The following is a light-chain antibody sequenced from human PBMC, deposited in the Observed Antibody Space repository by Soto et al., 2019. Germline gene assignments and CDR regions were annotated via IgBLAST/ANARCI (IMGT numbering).Light chain of an antibody. V-gene: IGKV3-11*01. CDR1: QSVSNY. J-gene: IGKJ3*01. CDR2: DAS. CDR3: QQRTDWPL. Sequence: EIVLTQSPATLSLSPGESATLSCRASQSVSNYLAWYQHKPGQAPRLLIYDASNRATGIPARFSGSGSGTDFTLTISSLEPEDFAVYYCQQRTDWPLFGPGTKVDIK.